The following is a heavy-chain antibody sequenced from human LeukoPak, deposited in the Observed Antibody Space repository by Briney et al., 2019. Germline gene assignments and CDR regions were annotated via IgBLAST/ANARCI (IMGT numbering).Heavy chain of an antibody. Sequence: ASVKVSCKASGYTFTSYHMHWVRQAPGQGLEWMGIINPSGGSTSYAQRIQGRVTMTRDTSTSTVYMELSSLRSEDTAVYYCARESGTRSYYYYDMDVWGQGTTVTVSS. CDR3: ARESGTRSYYYYDMDV. D-gene: IGHD1-7*01. CDR1: GYTFTSYH. CDR2: INPSGGST. V-gene: IGHV1-46*01. J-gene: IGHJ6*02.